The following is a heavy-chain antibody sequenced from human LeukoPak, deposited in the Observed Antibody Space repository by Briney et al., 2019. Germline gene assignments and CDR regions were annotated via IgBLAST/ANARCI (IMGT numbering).Heavy chain of an antibody. CDR1: GFTFDDYG. J-gene: IGHJ4*02. CDR3: ARGGARGYSYGYYYFDY. Sequence: PGGSLRLSCAASGFTFDDYGMSWVRQAPGKGLGWVSGINWNGGSTGYADSVKGRFTISRDNAKNSLYLQMNSLRAEDTALYYCARGGARGYSYGYYYFDYWGQGTLVTVSS. V-gene: IGHV3-20*04. CDR2: INWNGGST. D-gene: IGHD5-18*01.